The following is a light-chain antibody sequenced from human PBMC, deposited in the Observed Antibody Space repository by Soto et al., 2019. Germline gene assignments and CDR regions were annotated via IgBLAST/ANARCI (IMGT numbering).Light chain of an antibody. CDR1: QSISSW. Sequence: DIQMTQSPSTLSASVGDRVTITCRASQSISSWLAWYQQKPGKAPKLLIYKASSLESGVPSRFSGSGSGTEFTVTISRQQPDEFAKYDGQRYKSYPYTFGQGTKRVIK. CDR3: QRYKSYPYT. V-gene: IGKV1-5*03. J-gene: IGKJ2*01. CDR2: KAS.